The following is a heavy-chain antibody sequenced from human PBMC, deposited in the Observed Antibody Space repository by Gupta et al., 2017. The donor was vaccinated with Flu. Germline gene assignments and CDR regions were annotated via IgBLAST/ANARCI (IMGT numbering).Heavy chain of an antibody. J-gene: IGHJ5*02. CDR1: GFIFSSYT. CDR3: ARQWDYAAWFDP. D-gene: IGHD3-16*01. CDR2: ISSSGTTI. Sequence: ELELVESGGGSVQPGESLRLSCAASGFIFSSYTMNWVRQAPGRGLEWVSSISSSGTTIYYADSVKGRFTISRDNAENSLYLQMNSPRIEDTAIYYCARQWDYAAWFDPWGPGTLVTV. V-gene: IGHV3-48*01.